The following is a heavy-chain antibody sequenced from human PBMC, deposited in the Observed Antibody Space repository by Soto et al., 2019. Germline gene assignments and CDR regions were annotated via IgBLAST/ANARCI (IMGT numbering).Heavy chain of an antibody. CDR1: GFSLSTSGMR. J-gene: IGHJ4*02. V-gene: IGHV2-70*04. D-gene: IGHD6-19*01. CDR3: ALTKTWYSSDADY. Sequence: SGPTLVNPTQTLTLTCTFSGFSLSTSGMRVSWIRQSPGKALEWLARIDWDADKLYSTSLKTRLTISKDTSKNQVVLTMTNMDPVDTATYYCALTKTWYSSDADYWGQGTLVTVSS. CDR2: IDWDADK.